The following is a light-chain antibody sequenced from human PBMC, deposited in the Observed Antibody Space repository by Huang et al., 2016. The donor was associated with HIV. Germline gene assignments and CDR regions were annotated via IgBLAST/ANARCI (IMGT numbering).Light chain of an antibody. V-gene: IGKV3-20*01. J-gene: IGKJ1*01. CDR3: QQTGRSPWT. Sequence: IELTQSPGTLSLSPGERATLSCRASQSVSRNYVAWFQQKPGQSPRLLIYRESRRATGIPDKFSGSGSGTDFTLTIDRLEPEDLAFYYCQQTGRSPWTFGQGTKVEI. CDR1: QSVSRNY. CDR2: RES.